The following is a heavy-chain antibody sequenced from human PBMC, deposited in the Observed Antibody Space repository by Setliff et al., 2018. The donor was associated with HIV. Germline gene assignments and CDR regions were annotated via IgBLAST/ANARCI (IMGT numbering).Heavy chain of an antibody. D-gene: IGHD2-15*01. CDR2: IRYDGSNQ. Sequence: LSFSSSFFPFLPFGLQWVRQAPGKGLEWVAFIRYDGSNQYYADSVKGRFTISRDTSKNTLYLQMNSLRAEDTAVYYCAQCGGVTCYSASWYFDYWGQGTLVTVSS. J-gene: IGHJ4*02. CDR3: AQCGGVTCYSASWYFDY. V-gene: IGHV3-30*02. CDR1: FFPFLPFG.